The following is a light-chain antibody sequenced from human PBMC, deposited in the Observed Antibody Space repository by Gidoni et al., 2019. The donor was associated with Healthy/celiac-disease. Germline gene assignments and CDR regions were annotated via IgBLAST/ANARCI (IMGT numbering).Light chain of an antibody. CDR1: QSVSSN. CDR2: GAS. Sequence: EIVMTQSPATLSVSPGERATLSCSASQSVSSNLAWYQQKPGKAPRLLIYGASTRATGIPARFSGSGSGTEFTLTISSRQSEDVAVDYCQQYNNWPPWTFGQGTKVEIK. V-gene: IGKV3-15*01. CDR3: QQYNNWPPWT. J-gene: IGKJ1*01.